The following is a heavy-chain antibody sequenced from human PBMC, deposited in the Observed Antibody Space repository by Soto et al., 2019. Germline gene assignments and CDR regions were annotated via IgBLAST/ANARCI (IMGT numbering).Heavy chain of an antibody. J-gene: IGHJ6*02. CDR3: ASNFWSGYSRPYYYYGMDV. Sequence: ASVKVSCKASGYTFTSYGISWVRQAPGQGLEWMGWISAYNGNTNYAQKLQGRVTMTTDTSTSTAYMELRSLRSDDTAVYYCASNFWSGYSRPYYYYGMDVWGQGTTVTVSS. CDR1: GYTFTSYG. D-gene: IGHD3-3*01. CDR2: ISAYNGNT. V-gene: IGHV1-18*01.